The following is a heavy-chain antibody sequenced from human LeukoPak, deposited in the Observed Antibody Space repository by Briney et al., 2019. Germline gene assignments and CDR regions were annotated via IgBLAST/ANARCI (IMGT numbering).Heavy chain of an antibody. V-gene: IGHV3-53*01. Sequence: GGSLRLSCAASGFTVSSNYMSWVRQAPGKGLEWVSVIYSGGSTYYADSVKGRFTISRDNSKNTLYLQMNSLRAEDTAVYYCAREGFGSSGYYIDFWGQGTLVTVSS. J-gene: IGHJ4*02. CDR1: GFTVSSNY. CDR2: IYSGGST. D-gene: IGHD3-22*01. CDR3: AREGFGSSGYYIDF.